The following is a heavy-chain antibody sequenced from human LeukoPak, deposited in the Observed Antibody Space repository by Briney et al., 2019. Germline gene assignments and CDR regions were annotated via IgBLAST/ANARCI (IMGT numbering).Heavy chain of an antibody. CDR3: ASLPRGDFWSGYYTDYYYMDV. CDR1: GGSISSGGYY. CDR2: IYHSGST. Sequence: SETLSLTCTVSGGSISSGGYYWSWIRQPPGKGLEWIGYIYHSGSTYYNPSLKSRVTISVDRSKNQFSLKLSSVTAADTAVYYCASLPRGDFWSGYYTDYYYMDVWGKGTTVTVSS. V-gene: IGHV4-30-2*01. D-gene: IGHD3-3*01. J-gene: IGHJ6*03.